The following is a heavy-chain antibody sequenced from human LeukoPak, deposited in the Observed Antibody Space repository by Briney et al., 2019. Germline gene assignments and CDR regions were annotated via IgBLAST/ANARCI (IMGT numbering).Heavy chain of an antibody. CDR2: ISPYNGNT. Sequence: ASVKVSCKASGYTFTSYGISWVRQAPGQGLEWMVWISPYNGNTNYAQKFQGRVTTTTDTSTSTAYMELGSLRSDDTAVYYCARVTVEYGAARTFDYWGQGTLVTVSS. D-gene: IGHD6-6*01. CDR3: ARVTVEYGAARTFDY. CDR1: GYTFTSYG. J-gene: IGHJ4*02. V-gene: IGHV1-18*01.